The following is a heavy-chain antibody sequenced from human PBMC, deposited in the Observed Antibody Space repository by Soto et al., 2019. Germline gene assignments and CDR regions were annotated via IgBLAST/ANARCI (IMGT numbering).Heavy chain of an antibody. D-gene: IGHD6-13*01. V-gene: IGHV4-4*02. Sequence: SETLSLTCAVSGGSISSSNWWSWVRQPPGKGLEWSGEIYHSGSTNYNPSLKSRVTISVATSKNQFSLKLSAVTAADTAVYYCARSSLYAPAGYYFDYWGQGTLVTVS. J-gene: IGHJ4*02. CDR3: ARSSLYAPAGYYFDY. CDR2: IYHSGST. CDR1: GGSISSSNW.